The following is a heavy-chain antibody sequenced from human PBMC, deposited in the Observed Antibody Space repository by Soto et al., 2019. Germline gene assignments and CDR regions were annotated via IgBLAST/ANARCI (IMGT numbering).Heavy chain of an antibody. CDR1: GVTFSSYT. CDR2: ISYDGGTK. CDR3: ANGDGYNWHAFDI. V-gene: IGHV3-30*04. Sequence: GGSLRLSCTASGVTFSSYTIQWVRQAPGKGPEWVAGISYDGGTKYYADSVKGQFTISRDNSKNTLYLQMNSLRVEDTAVYYCANGDGYNWHAFDIWGQGTMVTVS. D-gene: IGHD5-12*01. J-gene: IGHJ3*02.